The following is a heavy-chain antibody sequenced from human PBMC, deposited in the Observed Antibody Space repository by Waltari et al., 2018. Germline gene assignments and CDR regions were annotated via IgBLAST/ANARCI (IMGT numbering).Heavy chain of an antibody. CDR2: IYYPGTT. CDR1: GDSIRGYY. D-gene: IGHD3-10*01. J-gene: IGHJ4*02. Sequence: QVQLQESGPGLVKPSDTLSLTCTVSGDSIRGYYWSWIRQPPGKGLEWIAYIYYPGTTNYNPSLKSRVTVSLDTSKNQFSLKLSSVTAADSAVYYCARHYGSGSYPLDYWGRGTLVTVSS. V-gene: IGHV4-59*08. CDR3: ARHYGSGSYPLDY.